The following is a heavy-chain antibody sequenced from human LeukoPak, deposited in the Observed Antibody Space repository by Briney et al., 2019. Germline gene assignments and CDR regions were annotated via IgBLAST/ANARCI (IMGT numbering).Heavy chain of an antibody. CDR3: ARDLFYDSSGYLDY. D-gene: IGHD3-22*01. V-gene: IGHV3-66*01. J-gene: IGHJ4*02. CDR1: GFTVSSNY. CDR2: IYSRGST. Sequence: GGSLRLSCAASGFTVSSNYMTSVRQAPGKGLEWVSVIYSRGSTYYADSVKGRFTISRDNSKNTLYLQMHSLRGEDTAVYYCARDLFYDSSGYLDYWGQGTLVTVSS.